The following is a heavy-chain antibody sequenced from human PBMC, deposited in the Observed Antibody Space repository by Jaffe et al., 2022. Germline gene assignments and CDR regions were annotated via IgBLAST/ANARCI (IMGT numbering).Heavy chain of an antibody. CDR1: GGSISSYY. Sequence: QVQLQESGPGLVKPSETLSLTCTVSGGSISSYYWSWIRQPPGKGLEWIGYIYYSGSTNYNPSLKSRVTISVDTSKNQFSLKLSSVTAADTAVYYCARGGWELQAFDIWGQGTMVTVSS. CDR3: ARGGWELQAFDI. CDR2: IYYSGST. D-gene: IGHD1-26*01. V-gene: IGHV4-59*01. J-gene: IGHJ3*02.